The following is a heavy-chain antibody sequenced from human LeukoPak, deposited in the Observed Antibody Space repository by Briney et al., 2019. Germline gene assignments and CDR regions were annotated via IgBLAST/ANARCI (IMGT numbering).Heavy chain of an antibody. J-gene: IGHJ4*02. V-gene: IGHV3-7*05. CDR2: IKQDGSEK. CDR3: ARDRGQWLVQEMAY. Sequence: PGGSLRLSCAASGFTFSSYWMSWVRQAPGKGLEWVANIKQDGSEKYYVDSVKGRFTISRDNAKNSLYLQMNSLRAEDTAVYYCARDRGQWLVQEMAYWGQGTLVTVSS. CDR1: GFTFSSYW. D-gene: IGHD6-19*01.